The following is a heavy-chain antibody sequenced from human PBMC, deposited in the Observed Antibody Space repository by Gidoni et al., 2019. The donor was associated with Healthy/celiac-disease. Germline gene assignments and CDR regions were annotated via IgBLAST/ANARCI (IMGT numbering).Heavy chain of an antibody. D-gene: IGHD6-19*01. CDR1: GFPFSSYG. V-gene: IGHV3-30*18. CDR3: AKDLAGLMRDYYYGMDV. CDR2: ISYDGSNK. Sequence: QVQLVESGGGVVQPGRSLRLSCAASGFPFSSYGMHWVRQAPGKGLEWVAVISYDGSNKYYADSVKGRFTISRDNSKNTLYLQMNSLRAEDTAVYYCAKDLAGLMRDYYYGMDVWGQGTTVTVSS. J-gene: IGHJ6*02.